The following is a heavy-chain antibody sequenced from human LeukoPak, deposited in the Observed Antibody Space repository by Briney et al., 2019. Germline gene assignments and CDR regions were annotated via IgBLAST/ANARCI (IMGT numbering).Heavy chain of an antibody. V-gene: IGHV3-9*01. J-gene: IGHJ4*02. CDR1: GFTFDDYA. Sequence: GGSLRLSFAASGFTFDDYAMHWVRQPPGKGLEWVSGISWNSNNIAYADSVKGRFTISRDNAKNSLYLQMNSLRAEDTALYYCAKEMGGYRYGRFDYWGQGTLVTVSS. CDR3: AKEMGGYRYGRFDY. D-gene: IGHD5-18*01. CDR2: ISWNSNNI.